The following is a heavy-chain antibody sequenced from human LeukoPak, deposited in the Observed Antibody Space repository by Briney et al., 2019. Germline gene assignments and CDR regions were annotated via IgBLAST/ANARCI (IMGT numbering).Heavy chain of an antibody. Sequence: SETLSLTCAVYGGSFSGYYWSWIRQPPGKGLERIGEINHSGSTNYNPSLKSRVTISVDTSKNQFSLKLSSVTAADTAVYYCAALGGSDSFDYWGQGTLVTVSS. V-gene: IGHV4-34*01. CDR1: GGSFSGYY. CDR2: INHSGST. J-gene: IGHJ4*02. CDR3: AALGGSDSFDY. D-gene: IGHD1-26*01.